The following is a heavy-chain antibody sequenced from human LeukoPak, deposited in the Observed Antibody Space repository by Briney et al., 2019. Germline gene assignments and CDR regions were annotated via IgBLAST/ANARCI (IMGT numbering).Heavy chain of an antibody. V-gene: IGHV7-4-1*02. CDR3: ARGPDITVFGVQFDF. CDR2: INSNTGKP. D-gene: IGHD3-3*01. CDR1: GYSFSEYA. Sequence: GASVKVSCKASGYSFSEYAVNWVRQAPGQGLEWMGWINSNTGKPRYAQGFPGRFVFSWDKSVNTAYLQISSVKTEDTAVYYCARGPDITVFGVQFDFWGQGTLVTVSS. J-gene: IGHJ4*02.